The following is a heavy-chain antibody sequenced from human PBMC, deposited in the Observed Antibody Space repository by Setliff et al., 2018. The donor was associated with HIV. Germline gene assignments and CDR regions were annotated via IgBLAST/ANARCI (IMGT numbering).Heavy chain of an antibody. D-gene: IGHD4-17*01. CDR2: LSPSGTT. V-gene: IGHV4-34*01. CDR3: ASFFVTTVTNQDY. J-gene: IGHJ4*02. CDR1: GGSFSNYY. Sequence: KSSETLSLTCTVYGGSFSNYYTNWIRQPPGKGLEWIGELSPSGTTSSNPSLQSRVTISLDTSNNQFSLKLTSVTAADTAMYYCASFFVTTVTNQDYWGKGTPVTVSS.